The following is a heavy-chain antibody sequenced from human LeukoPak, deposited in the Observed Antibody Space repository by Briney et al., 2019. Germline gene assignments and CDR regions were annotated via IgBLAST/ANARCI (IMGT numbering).Heavy chain of an antibody. CDR3: ASSYYYDSSGTNDAFDI. D-gene: IGHD3-22*01. CDR2: IYYSGST. CDR1: GGSTSSYY. Sequence: PSETLSLTCTVSGGSTSSYYWSWIRQHPGKGLEWIGYIYYSGSTYYNPSLKSRVTISVDTSKNQFSLKLSSVTAADTAVYYCASSYYYDSSGTNDAFDIWGQGTMVTVSS. J-gene: IGHJ3*02. V-gene: IGHV4-59*06.